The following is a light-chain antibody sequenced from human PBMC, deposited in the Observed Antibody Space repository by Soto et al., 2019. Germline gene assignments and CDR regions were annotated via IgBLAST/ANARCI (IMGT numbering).Light chain of an antibody. V-gene: IGKV1-5*01. CDR2: DAS. J-gene: IGKJ5*01. CDR3: QKYNSY. CDR1: QSIGSW. Sequence: DFQMTQSPSTLSASVGDKVTMTCRASQSIGSWLAWYQQKPGKAPKVLIYDASSLESGVPSRFSGSGSGTEFTLTISSLQPDDFATYYCQKYNSYFGLGTRLEIK.